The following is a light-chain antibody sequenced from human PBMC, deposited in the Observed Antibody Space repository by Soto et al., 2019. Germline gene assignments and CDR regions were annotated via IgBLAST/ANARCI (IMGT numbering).Light chain of an antibody. CDR2: GTS. J-gene: IGKJ3*01. V-gene: IGKV3-20*01. Sequence: EIVLTRSPGTLSLSPGERATLSCRASQSVSSKYLAWYQQKPGQAPRVLIYGTSITASGVPERFSGGGSGTDFTLTITRLEPEDFAVYYCQQYGSSLFTFGPGTKVDFK. CDR3: QQYGSSLFT. CDR1: QSVSSKY.